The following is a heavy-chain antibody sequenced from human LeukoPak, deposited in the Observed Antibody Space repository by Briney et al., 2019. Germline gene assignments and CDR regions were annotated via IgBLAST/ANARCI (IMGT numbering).Heavy chain of an antibody. V-gene: IGHV1-69*06. CDR1: GYTFTSYG. CDR2: IIPIFGTA. D-gene: IGHD4-11*01. CDR3: AKDPINYDYSPNWFDP. J-gene: IGHJ5*02. Sequence: SVKVSCKASGYTFTSYGISWVRQAPGQGLEWMGGIIPIFGTANYAQKFQGRVTITADKSTSTAYMELSSLRSEDTAVYYCAKDPINYDYSPNWFDPWGQGTLVAVSS.